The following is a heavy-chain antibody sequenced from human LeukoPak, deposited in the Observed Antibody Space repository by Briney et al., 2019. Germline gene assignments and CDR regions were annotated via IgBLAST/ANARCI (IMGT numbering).Heavy chain of an antibody. CDR1: GYTFTGYY. V-gene: IGHV1-69*06. CDR2: IIPIFGTA. CDR3: ARADSVKYYGSGSYFDT. Sequence: AASVKVSCKASGYTFTGYYMHWVRQAPGQGLEWMGGIIPIFGTANYAQKFQGRVTITADKSTSTAYMELSSLRSEDTAVYYCARADSVKYYGSGSYFDTWGQGTLVTVSS. J-gene: IGHJ5*02. D-gene: IGHD3-10*01.